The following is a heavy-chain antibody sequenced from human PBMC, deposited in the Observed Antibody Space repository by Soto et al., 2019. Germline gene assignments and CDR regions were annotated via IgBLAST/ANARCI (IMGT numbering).Heavy chain of an antibody. J-gene: IGHJ4*02. Sequence: PGGSLRLSCAASGFTFSDYAVSWVRQAPGRGLAWVSTITSSGGTYYADYVKGRFTISRDNSKNTLYLQVTSMRAEDAAVYYCVKVAPGSGWLSDYWGQGTLVTVSS. CDR1: GFTFSDYA. CDR3: VKVAPGSGWLSDY. V-gene: IGHV3-23*01. D-gene: IGHD3-22*01. CDR2: ITSSGGT.